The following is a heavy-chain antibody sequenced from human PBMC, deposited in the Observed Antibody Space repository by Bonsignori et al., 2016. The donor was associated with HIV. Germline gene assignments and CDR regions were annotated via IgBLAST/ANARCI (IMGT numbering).Heavy chain of an antibody. CDR3: ARIESSGYHYPSILD. D-gene: IGHD3-22*01. Sequence: SETLSLTCAVYGGSFSGYYWSWIRQPPGKGLEWIGEIHHSGSTSYNPSLKSRVTISVDSSKKQFSLKLSSVTAADTAVYYCARIESSGYHYPSILDWGQGTLVTVSS. V-gene: IGHV4-34*01. CDR2: IHHSGST. J-gene: IGHJ4*02. CDR1: GGSFSGYY.